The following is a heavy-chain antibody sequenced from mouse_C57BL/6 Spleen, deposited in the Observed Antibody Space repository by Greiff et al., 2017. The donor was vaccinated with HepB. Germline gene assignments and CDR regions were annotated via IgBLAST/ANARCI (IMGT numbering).Heavy chain of an antibody. V-gene: IGHV1-55*01. Sequence: VQLQQSGAELVKPGASVKMSCKASGYTFTSYWITWVKQRPGQGLEWIGEIYPGSGSTNYNEKFKSKATLTVDTSSSTAYMQLSILTSEDSAVYYCARDYYSNPFAYWGQGTLVTVSA. CDR2: IYPGSGST. J-gene: IGHJ3*01. CDR1: GYTFTSYW. D-gene: IGHD2-5*01. CDR3: ARDYYSNPFAY.